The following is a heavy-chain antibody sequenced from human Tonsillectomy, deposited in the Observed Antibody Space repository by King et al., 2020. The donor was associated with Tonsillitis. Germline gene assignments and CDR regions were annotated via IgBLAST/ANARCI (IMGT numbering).Heavy chain of an antibody. V-gene: IGHV3-13*01. J-gene: IGHJ3*01. D-gene: IGHD1-26*01. CDR2: IGTAEDT. CDR3: ARAPIVGAAAGAGAFDV. CDR1: RFTFSNYD. Sequence: QLVQSGGDLVQPGGSLRLSCVASRFTFSNYDMHWVRQPTGKGLEWVASIGTAEDTFYPGSVKGRFTVSRENAKNSLYLQMNSLRAGDTAVYYCARAPIVGAAAGAGAFDVWGLGTVVTVSS.